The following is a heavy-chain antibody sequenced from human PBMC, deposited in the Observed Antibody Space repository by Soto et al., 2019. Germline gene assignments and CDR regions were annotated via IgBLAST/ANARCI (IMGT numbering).Heavy chain of an antibody. CDR2: IKNKANSYTT. J-gene: IGHJ3*02. CDR3: AKDPFLYESGSPIDDAFDI. D-gene: IGHD1-26*01. CDR1: GFTFSDHY. Sequence: PGGSLRLSCAASGFTFSDHYMDWVRQAPGKGLEWVGRIKNKANSYTTEYAASVKGRFTISRDNSKNTLYLQMNSLRAEDTAVYYCAKDPFLYESGSPIDDAFDIWGQGTMVTVSS. V-gene: IGHV3-72*01.